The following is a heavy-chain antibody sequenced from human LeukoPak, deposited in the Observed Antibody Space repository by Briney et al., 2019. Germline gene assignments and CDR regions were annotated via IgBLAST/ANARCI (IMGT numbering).Heavy chain of an antibody. CDR2: IYTSGST. D-gene: IGHD3-22*01. Sequence: SETLSLTCTVSGGSISSYYWTWVRQPAGKGLEWIGRIYTSGSTNYNPSLKSRVTMSVDTSKNQFSLKLSSVTAADTAVYYCARDYYDSSGYWGFDYWGQGTLVTVSS. CDR3: ARDYYDSSGYWGFDY. J-gene: IGHJ4*02. CDR1: GGSISSYY. V-gene: IGHV4-4*07.